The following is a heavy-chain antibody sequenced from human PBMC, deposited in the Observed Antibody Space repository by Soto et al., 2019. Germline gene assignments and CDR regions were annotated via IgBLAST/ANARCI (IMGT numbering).Heavy chain of an antibody. CDR1: GGTFSISA. V-gene: IGHV1-69*06. CDR3: AKGRAKTSFPFPGRGGGLGNYDYYQMDV. CDR2: IMPMFDTT. D-gene: IGHD3-16*01. J-gene: IGHJ6*02. Sequence: QVQLVQSGAEMKKPGSSVKVSCKASGGTFSISAISWVRQAPGQGLEWMGGIMPMFDTTKYAQEVQGRVTITADTSTSTAYMKLTSLRSDDTAVYYCAKGRAKTSFPFPGRGGGLGNYDYYQMDVWGQGTTVTVSS.